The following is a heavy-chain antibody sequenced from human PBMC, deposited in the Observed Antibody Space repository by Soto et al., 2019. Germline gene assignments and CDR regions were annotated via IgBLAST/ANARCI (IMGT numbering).Heavy chain of an antibody. CDR2: ISYDGSNK. V-gene: IGHV3-30-3*01. CDR1: GFTFSSYA. D-gene: IGHD3-10*01. J-gene: IGHJ4*02. CDR3: ARDPGSV. Sequence: LRLSCAASGFTFSSYAMHWVRQAPGKGLEWVAVISYDGSNKYYADSVKGRFTISRDNSKNTLYLQMNSLRAEDTAVYYCARDPGSVWGQGTLVTVSS.